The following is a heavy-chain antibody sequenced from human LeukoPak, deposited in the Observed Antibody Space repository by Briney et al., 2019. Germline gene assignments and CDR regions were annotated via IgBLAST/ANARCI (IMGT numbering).Heavy chain of an antibody. J-gene: IGHJ4*02. CDR3: AKDLRYNYCYDF. CDR2: ISGSGSST. Sequence: GGSLRLSCAASEFTVSGNHMTWVRQAPGRGLEWVSAISGSGSSTYYADSVKGRFTISRDNSKNTLYLQMNSLRAEDTAVYYCAKDLRYNYCYDFWGQGTLVTVSS. CDR1: EFTVSGNH. V-gene: IGHV3-23*01. D-gene: IGHD1-1*01.